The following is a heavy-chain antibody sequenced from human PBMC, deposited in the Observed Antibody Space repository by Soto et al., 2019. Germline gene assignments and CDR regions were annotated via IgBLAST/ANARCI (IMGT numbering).Heavy chain of an antibody. CDR3: ARSVGSSSPAWFDP. Sequence: SETLSLTCAVSGGSISSCGYYLSLIRQHPGKGLEWIGYIYYSGSTYYNPSLKSRVTISVDTSKNQFSLKLSSVTAADTAVYYCARSVGSSSPAWFDPWGQGTLVTVSS. CDR1: GGSISSCGYY. V-gene: IGHV4-31*11. D-gene: IGHD6-13*01. CDR2: IYYSGST. J-gene: IGHJ5*02.